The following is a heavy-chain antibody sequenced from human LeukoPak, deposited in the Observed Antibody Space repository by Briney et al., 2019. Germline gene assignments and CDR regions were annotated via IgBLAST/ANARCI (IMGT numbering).Heavy chain of an antibody. D-gene: IGHD3-22*01. CDR3: ARYYDSSGSPGYFDY. Sequence: SETLSLTCTVSGGSISSSSYYWGWIRQPPGKGLEWIGSIYYSGSTYYNPSLKSRVTISVDTSKNQFSLKLSSVTAADTAVYYCARYYDSSGSPGYFDYWGQGTLVTVSS. V-gene: IGHV4-39*07. CDR1: GGSISSSSYY. CDR2: IYYSGST. J-gene: IGHJ4*02.